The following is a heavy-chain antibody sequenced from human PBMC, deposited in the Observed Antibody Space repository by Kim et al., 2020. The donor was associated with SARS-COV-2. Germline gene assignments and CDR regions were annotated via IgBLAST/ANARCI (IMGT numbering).Heavy chain of an antibody. Sequence: SETLSLTCTVSGGSISSYYWSWIRQPPGKGLEWIGYIYYSGSTNYNPSLKSRVTISVDTSKNQFSLKLSSVTAADTAVYYCARVGLATYYYGMDVWGQGT. CDR3: ARVGLATYYYGMDV. J-gene: IGHJ6*01. CDR2: IYYSGST. V-gene: IGHV4-59*13. D-gene: IGHD5-12*01. CDR1: GGSISSYY.